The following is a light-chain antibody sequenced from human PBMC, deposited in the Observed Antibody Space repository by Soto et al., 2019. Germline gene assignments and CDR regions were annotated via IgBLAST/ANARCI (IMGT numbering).Light chain of an antibody. CDR1: QSINSW. Sequence: DVQMTQSPSTLSASVGDSVTITCRASQSINSWLAWYQQKPGKAPNLLIYGTSGRATGIPDRFSGSGSGTDFTLTISRLEPEDFALYYCQQYGSSPWTFGQGTKVDIK. J-gene: IGKJ1*01. CDR3: QQYGSSPWT. CDR2: GTS. V-gene: IGKV1-5*01.